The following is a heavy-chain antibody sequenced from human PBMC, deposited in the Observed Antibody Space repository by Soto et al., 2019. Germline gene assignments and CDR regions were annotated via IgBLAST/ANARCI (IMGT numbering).Heavy chain of an antibody. J-gene: IGHJ4*02. Sequence: QLQLQESGSGLVKPSQTLSLTCAVSGCSISSGSYSWSWIRQPPGKGLEWIGYISHSGRSYYNLSLKSRFTISVARSKNQFSLMLSSVTAADTAVYYCARGGLFPDYWGQGTLVTVSS. CDR3: ARGGLFPDY. V-gene: IGHV4-30-2*01. CDR2: ISHSGRS. CDR1: GCSISSGSYS. D-gene: IGHD3-10*02.